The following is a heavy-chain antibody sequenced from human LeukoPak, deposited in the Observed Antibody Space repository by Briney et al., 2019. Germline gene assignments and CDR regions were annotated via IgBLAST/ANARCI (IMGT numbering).Heavy chain of an antibody. J-gene: IGHJ4*02. CDR1: GYSISSGYY. Sequence: SETLSLTCTVSGYSISSGYYWGWIRQPPGKGLEWIGSIYHSGSTYYNPSLKSRVTISVDTSKNQFSLKLSSVTAADTAVYYCARQPTAMVSPYYFDYWGQGTLVTVSS. D-gene: IGHD5-18*01. CDR3: ARQPTAMVSPYYFDY. V-gene: IGHV4-38-2*02. CDR2: IYHSGST.